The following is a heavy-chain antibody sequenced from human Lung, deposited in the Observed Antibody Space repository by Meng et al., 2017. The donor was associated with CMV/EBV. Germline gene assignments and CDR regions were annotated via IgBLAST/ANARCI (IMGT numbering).Heavy chain of an antibody. CDR2: ISTGGRDL. D-gene: IGHD5-12*01. V-gene: IGHV3-21*01. CDR3: ARVWGKGSGYDFDL. Sequence: GXSXRLXCAASGFTFSSYDMSWVRQAPGKGLEWVSSISTGGRDLYYADSVKGRFTISRDNAKNSLYLQMNSLRAEDTAVYFCARVWGKGSGYDFDLWGQGTPVTVSS. CDR1: GFTFSSYD. J-gene: IGHJ4*02.